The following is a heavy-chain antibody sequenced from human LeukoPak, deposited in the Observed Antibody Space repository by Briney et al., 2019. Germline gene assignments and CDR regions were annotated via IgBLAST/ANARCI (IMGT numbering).Heavy chain of an antibody. CDR1: GFPFADFA. CDR2: IPSNNGPS. D-gene: IGHD5-24*01. J-gene: IGHJ5*01. Sequence: GGSLRLSCVAFGFPFADFAMHWVRQSPGRGLEWVSGIPSNNGPSTYADSVKGRFTVSRDNAKNSLYLQMSSLRTDDTALYYCVKGDWLDFWGPGTLVTVSS. V-gene: IGHV3-9*01. CDR3: VKGDWLDF.